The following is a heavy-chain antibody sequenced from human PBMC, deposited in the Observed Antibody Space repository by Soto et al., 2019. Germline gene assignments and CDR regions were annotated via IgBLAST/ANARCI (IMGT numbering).Heavy chain of an antibody. J-gene: IGHJ5*02. Sequence: GGSLRLSCAASGFTFSSYSMNWVRQAPGKGLEWVSSISSSSSYIYYADSVKGRFTISRDNAKNSLYLQMNSLRAEDTAVYYCARELAVAGTSWFDPWGQGTVVTVSS. V-gene: IGHV3-21*01. CDR2: ISSSSSYI. CDR3: ARELAVAGTSWFDP. D-gene: IGHD6-19*01. CDR1: GFTFSSYS.